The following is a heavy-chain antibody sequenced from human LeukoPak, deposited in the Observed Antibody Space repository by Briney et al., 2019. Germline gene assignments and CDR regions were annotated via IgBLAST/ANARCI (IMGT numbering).Heavy chain of an antibody. J-gene: IGHJ6*02. D-gene: IGHD5-18*01. V-gene: IGHV3-74*01. CDR2: INSDGSST. CDR3: ARAMVTRYYGMDV. Sequence: GGSLRLSCAAPGFSFSTYAMNWVRQAPGKGLVWVSRINSDGSSTSYADFVKGRFTISRDNAKNTLYLQMNSLRAEDTAVYYCARAMVTRYYGMDVWGQGTTVTVSS. CDR1: GFSFSTYA.